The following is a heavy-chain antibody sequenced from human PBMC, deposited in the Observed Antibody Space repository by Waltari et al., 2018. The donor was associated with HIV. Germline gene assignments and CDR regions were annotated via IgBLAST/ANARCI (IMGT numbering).Heavy chain of an antibody. V-gene: IGHV3-7*01. CDR2: IKEDGGLE. D-gene: IGHD5-12*01. CDR3: VRDGPFVDVEY. Sequence: EVQLVESGGGLVQPGGSLRLSCAAPGFTFSGYWMSWVRQAPGKGLGWVANIKEDGGLEYYVDSVKGRFTISRDNPKNLLFLQMNSLRVEDTAVYYCVRDGPFVDVEYWGQGTLVTVSS. CDR1: GFTFSGYW. J-gene: IGHJ4*02.